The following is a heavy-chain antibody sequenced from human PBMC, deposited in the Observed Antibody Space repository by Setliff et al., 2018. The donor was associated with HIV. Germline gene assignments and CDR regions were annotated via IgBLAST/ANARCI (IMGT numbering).Heavy chain of an antibody. J-gene: IGHJ4*02. CDR2: INNRGST. CDR3: ARDIATVATPDRAD. CDR1: GGSMSSHY. D-gene: IGHD4-17*01. V-gene: IGHV4-59*11. Sequence: PSETLSLTCTVSGGSMSSHYWSWIRQPPGKGLEWIGEINNRGSTNHNPSLKSRVTISIDTSKKQFALRLTSVTAADTALYFCARDIATVATPDRADWGQGTLVTVSS.